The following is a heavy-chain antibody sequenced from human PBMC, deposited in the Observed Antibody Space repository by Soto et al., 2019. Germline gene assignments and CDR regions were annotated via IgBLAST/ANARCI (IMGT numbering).Heavy chain of an antibody. V-gene: IGHV3-23*01. D-gene: IGHD6-19*01. Sequence: VQLLESGGGLVQPGGSLRLSCAASGFIFRDYAMNWVRQAPGKGLEWVSDISGSGDSARYADSVKGRFTISRDNSRDTLYLHMNSLRVDDTAVYYCGKARRGSGWSVCDFWGQGDLVTVSS. CDR1: GFIFRDYA. CDR3: GKARRGSGWSVCDF. J-gene: IGHJ4*02. CDR2: ISGSGDSA.